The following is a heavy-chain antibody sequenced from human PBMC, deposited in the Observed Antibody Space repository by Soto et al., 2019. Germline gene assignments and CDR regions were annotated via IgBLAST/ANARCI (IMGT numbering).Heavy chain of an antibody. D-gene: IGHD6-6*01. Sequence: ASVKVSCKASGYTFTGYYMHWVRQAPGQGLEWMGWINPNSGGTNYAQKFQGWVTMTRDTSISTAYMELSRLRSDDTAVYYCARFRIPKSIEARGYYYYGMDVWGQVTTVTASS. J-gene: IGHJ6*02. CDR1: GYTFTGYY. V-gene: IGHV1-2*04. CDR2: INPNSGGT. CDR3: ARFRIPKSIEARGYYYYGMDV.